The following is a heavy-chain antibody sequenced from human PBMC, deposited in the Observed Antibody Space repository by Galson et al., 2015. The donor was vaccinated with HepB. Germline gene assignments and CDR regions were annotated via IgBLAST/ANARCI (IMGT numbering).Heavy chain of an antibody. CDR1: GFTLSAYS. V-gene: IGHV3-21*01. CDR3: ARDAHGSVGNFDY. CDR2: SSSSSSYI. J-gene: IGHJ4*02. Sequence: SLRLSCAASGFTLSAYSMNWVRQAPGKGLEWVSSSSSSSSYISYADSVKGRFTISRDNAKNSLFLQMNSLRAEDTAVYYCARDAHGSVGNFDYWGQGTLVTVSS. D-gene: IGHD1-26*01.